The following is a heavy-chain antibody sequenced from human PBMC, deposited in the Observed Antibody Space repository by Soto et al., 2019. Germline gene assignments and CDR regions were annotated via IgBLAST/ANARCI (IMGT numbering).Heavy chain of an antibody. CDR1: GFTFTRYS. V-gene: IGHV3-21*06. J-gene: IGHJ4*02. Sequence: GGSLRLSCAASGFTFTRYSMNWVRQAPGKGLEWVSSISGTTHYIYYADSMRGRFTISRDNAKNAVYLEMNSLRAEDTAVYYCARESEDLTSNFDYWGQGXLVTVYS. CDR3: ARESEDLTSNFDY. CDR2: ISGTTHYI.